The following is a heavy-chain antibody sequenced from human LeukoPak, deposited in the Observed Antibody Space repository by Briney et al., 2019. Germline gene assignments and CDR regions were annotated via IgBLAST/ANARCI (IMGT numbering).Heavy chain of an antibody. V-gene: IGHV3-74*01. D-gene: IGHD3-3*01. CDR3: ARDEDWSGYYGAFDI. J-gene: IGHJ3*02. Sequence: GGSLRLSCATSGFTFSIYWMHGFPQNPAVGLVWVSRINCDESSKSYADVVKDRFTISRDNAKNTLYLQMNSLRAEDTGVYYCARDEDWSGYYGAFDIWGQGTMVTVSS. CDR2: INCDESSK. CDR1: GFTFSIYW.